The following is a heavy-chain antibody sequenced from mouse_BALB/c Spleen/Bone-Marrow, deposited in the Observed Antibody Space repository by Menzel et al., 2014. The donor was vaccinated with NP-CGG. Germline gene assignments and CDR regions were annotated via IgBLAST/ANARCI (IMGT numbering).Heavy chain of an antibody. V-gene: IGHV14-3*02. CDR1: GFNIKDTY. CDR3: ARWEYYAMDY. CDR2: LDPANGNT. J-gene: IGHJ4*01. Sequence: VQLQQFGAEPVKPGTSDKLPCTASGFNIKDTYMHWAKPTAEHCLECIGRLDPANGNTKYDPKFQGKPTIAADTSYNTAYLQLSSLTSEDAAVYYCARWEYYAMDYWGQGTSVTVSS. D-gene: IGHD4-1*01.